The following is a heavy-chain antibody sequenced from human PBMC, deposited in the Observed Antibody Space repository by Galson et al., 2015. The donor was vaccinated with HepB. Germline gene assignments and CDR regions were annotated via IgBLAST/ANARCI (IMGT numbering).Heavy chain of an antibody. Sequence: SLRLSCAASGFTFSSYGMHWVRQAPGKGLEWVAVISYDGSNEYYADSVKGRFTISRDNSKNTLYLQMNSLRAEDTAVYYCAKDSDSSGWYYFDYWGQGTLVTVSS. V-gene: IGHV3-30*18. CDR2: ISYDGSNE. CDR1: GFTFSSYG. D-gene: IGHD6-19*01. CDR3: AKDSDSSGWYYFDY. J-gene: IGHJ4*02.